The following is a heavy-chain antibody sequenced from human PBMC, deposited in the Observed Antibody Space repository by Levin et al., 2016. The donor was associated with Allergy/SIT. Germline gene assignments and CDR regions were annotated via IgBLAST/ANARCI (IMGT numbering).Heavy chain of an antibody. CDR2: IYYSGST. J-gene: IGHJ6*02. V-gene: IGHV4-31*02. Sequence: WIRQPPGKGLEWIGYIYYSGSTYYNPSLKSRVTISVDTSKNQFSLKLSSVTAADTAVYYCARDSPHYDFWSGYYPYYYYGMDVWGQRTTVTVSS. D-gene: IGHD3-3*01. CDR3: ARDSPHYDFWSGYYPYYYYGMDV.